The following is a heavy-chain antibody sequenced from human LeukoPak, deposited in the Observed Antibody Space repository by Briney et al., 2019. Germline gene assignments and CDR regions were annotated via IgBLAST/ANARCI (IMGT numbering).Heavy chain of an antibody. CDR3: AREEEVAGTIQNFDY. CDR2: ISGSGGST. CDR1: GFTFSSYA. D-gene: IGHD6-19*01. J-gene: IGHJ4*02. V-gene: IGHV3-23*01. Sequence: PGGSLRLSCAASGFTFSSYAMSWVRQAPGKGLEWVSAISGSGGSTYYADSVKGRFTISRDNSKNTLYLQMNSLRAEDTAVYYCAREEEVAGTIQNFDYWGQGTLVTVSS.